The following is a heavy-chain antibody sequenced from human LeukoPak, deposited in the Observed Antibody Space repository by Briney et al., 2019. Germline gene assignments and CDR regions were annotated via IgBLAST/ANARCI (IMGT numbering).Heavy chain of an antibody. D-gene: IGHD5-18*01. V-gene: IGHV3-48*01. CDR3: AKDQEAQLWLRGGYFDY. CDR1: GFTFSAYS. CDR2: ISSSISSSTSTI. Sequence: PGGSLRLSCAASGFTFSAYSMNWARQAPGKGLEWISYISSSISSSTSTIYYADSVKGRFTISRDNAKNSLYLQMNSLRPEDTAVYYCAKDQEAQLWLRGGYFDYWGQGTLVTVSS. J-gene: IGHJ4*02.